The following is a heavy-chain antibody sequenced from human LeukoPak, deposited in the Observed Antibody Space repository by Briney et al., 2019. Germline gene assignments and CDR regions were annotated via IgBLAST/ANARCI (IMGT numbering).Heavy chain of an antibody. J-gene: IGHJ4*02. CDR3: ARIGYCSGGSCYSHGSYYFDY. D-gene: IGHD2-15*01. CDR1: GYTFTSYG. CDR2: ISAYNGNT. V-gene: IGHV1-18*01. Sequence: ASVTVSCKASGYTFTSYGISWVRQAPGQGLEWMGWISAYNGNTNYAQKLQGRVTMTTDTSTSTAYMELRSLRSDDTAVYYCARIGYCSGGSCYSHGSYYFDYWGQGTLVTVSS.